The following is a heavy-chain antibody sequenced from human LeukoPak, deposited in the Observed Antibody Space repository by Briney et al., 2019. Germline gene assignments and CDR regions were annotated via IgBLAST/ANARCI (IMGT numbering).Heavy chain of an antibody. CDR1: GGSIRSGGYS. Sequence: ALSLTCAVSGGSIRSGGYSWSWIRQPPGKGLEWIGYIYHSGSTYYNPSLKSRVTISVDRSKNQFSLKLSSVTAADTAVYYCARAGYRERYFDYWGQGTLVTVSS. CDR3: ARAGYRERYFDY. D-gene: IGHD5-18*01. J-gene: IGHJ4*02. CDR2: IYHSGST. V-gene: IGHV4-30-2*01.